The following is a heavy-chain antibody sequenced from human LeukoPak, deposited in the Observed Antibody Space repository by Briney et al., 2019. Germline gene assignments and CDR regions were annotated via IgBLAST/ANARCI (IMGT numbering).Heavy chain of an antibody. V-gene: IGHV3-21*01. CDR2: ISSSSSYI. Sequence: PGGSLRLSCAASGFTFSSYSMNWVRQAPGKGLEWVSSISSSSSYIYYADSVKGRFTISRDNAKNSLYLQMNSLRAEDTAVYYCARLESWPYYYYMDVWGKGTTVTVSS. D-gene: IGHD5-24*01. CDR3: ARLESWPYYYYMDV. J-gene: IGHJ6*03. CDR1: GFTFSSYS.